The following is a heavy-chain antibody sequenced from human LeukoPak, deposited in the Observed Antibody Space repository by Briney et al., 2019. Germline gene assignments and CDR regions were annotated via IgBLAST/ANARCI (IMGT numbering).Heavy chain of an antibody. D-gene: IGHD3-22*01. Sequence: PGGSLRLSCAASGFTFSSYAMSWVRQAPGKGLEWVSAISGSGGSTYYADSVKGRFTISRDNSKNTLYLQMNSLRAEDTAVYYCASSRPYYYDSSGYPHFDYWGQGTLVTVSS. J-gene: IGHJ4*02. CDR3: ASSRPYYYDSSGYPHFDY. CDR2: ISGSGGST. V-gene: IGHV3-23*01. CDR1: GFTFSSYA.